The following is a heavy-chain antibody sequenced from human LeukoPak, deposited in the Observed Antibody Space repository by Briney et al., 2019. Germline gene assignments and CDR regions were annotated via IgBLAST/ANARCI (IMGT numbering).Heavy chain of an antibody. V-gene: IGHV3-48*02. J-gene: IGHJ4*02. D-gene: IGHD3-10*01. Sequence: PVGSLRLSCAVSGFTFSSYSMHWVRQAPGKGLEWVSYISSISSTIYYADSVKGRFTIFRDNAKNSLYLQMNSLRDEDTAVYYCAKDNYGSGSYSYYCDYWGQGTLVTVSS. CDR2: ISSISSTI. CDR1: GFTFSSYS. CDR3: AKDNYGSGSYSYYCDY.